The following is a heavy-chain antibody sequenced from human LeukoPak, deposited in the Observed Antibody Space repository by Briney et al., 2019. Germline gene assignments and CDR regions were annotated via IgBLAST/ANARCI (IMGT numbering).Heavy chain of an antibody. CDR2: IYYSGST. CDR1: GGSISSSSYY. D-gene: IGHD6-19*01. V-gene: IGHV4-39*07. Sequence: SETLSLTCTVSGGSISSSSYYWGWIRQPPGKGLEWIGSIYYSGSTYYNPSLKSRVTISVDTSKNQFSLKLSSVTAADTAVYYCARVKLARSSGWYYFDYWGQGTLVTVSS. J-gene: IGHJ4*02. CDR3: ARVKLARSSGWYYFDY.